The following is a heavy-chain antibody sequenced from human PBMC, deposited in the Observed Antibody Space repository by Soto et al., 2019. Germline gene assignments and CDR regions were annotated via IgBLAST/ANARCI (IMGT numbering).Heavy chain of an antibody. V-gene: IGHV3-72*01. CDR3: ASRSIAAAGTPTPFDY. CDR1: GFTFSDHY. Sequence: GGSLRLSCAASGFTFSDHYMDWVRQAPGKGLEWVGRTRNKANSYTTEYAASVKGRFTISRDDSKNSLYLQMNSLKTEDTAVYYCASRSIAAAGTPTPFDYWGQGTLVTVSS. J-gene: IGHJ4*02. CDR2: TRNKANSYTT. D-gene: IGHD6-13*01.